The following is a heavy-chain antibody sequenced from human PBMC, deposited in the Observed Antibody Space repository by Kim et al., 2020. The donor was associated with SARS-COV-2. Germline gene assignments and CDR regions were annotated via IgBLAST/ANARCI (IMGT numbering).Heavy chain of an antibody. CDR3: TRGNWDY. CDR2: EGSEK. V-gene: IGHV3-7*04. Sequence: EGSEKDYVDSVRGRFTISRDNAKNSLYLQMNSLRAEDTAVYYCTRGNWDYWGQGTLVTVSS. J-gene: IGHJ4*02.